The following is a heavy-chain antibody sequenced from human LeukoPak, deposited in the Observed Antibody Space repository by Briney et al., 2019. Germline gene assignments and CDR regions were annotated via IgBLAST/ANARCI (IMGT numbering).Heavy chain of an antibody. CDR3: ARGGGYASPIGY. Sequence: SETLSLTCTLSGGSISTYYWSWIRQPPGKGLEWIGYIYHSGSTNYNPSLKSRVTISVDTSRNQFSLKLSSVTAADTAVYYCARGGGYASPIGYWGQGTLVTVSS. CDR1: GGSISTYY. D-gene: IGHD5-12*01. J-gene: IGHJ4*02. CDR2: IYHSGST. V-gene: IGHV4-59*01.